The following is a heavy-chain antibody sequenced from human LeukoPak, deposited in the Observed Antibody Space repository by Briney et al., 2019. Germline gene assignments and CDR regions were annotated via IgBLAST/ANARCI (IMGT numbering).Heavy chain of an antibody. CDR1: GYTFTGYY. J-gene: IGHJ6*03. D-gene: IGHD2-2*02. V-gene: IGHV1-2*02. Sequence: ASVKVSCKASGYTFTGYYMHWVRQAPGQGLEWMGWINPNSGGTNYAQKFRGRVTMTRDTSISTAYMELSRLRSDDTAVYYCATNGVDIVVVPAAITPVYYYYMDVWGKGTTVTVSS. CDR3: ATNGVDIVVVPAAITPVYYYYMDV. CDR2: INPNSGGT.